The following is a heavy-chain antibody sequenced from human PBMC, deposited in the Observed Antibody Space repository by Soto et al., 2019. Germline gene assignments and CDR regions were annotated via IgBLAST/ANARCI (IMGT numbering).Heavy chain of an antibody. CDR1: DGSISSGGYY. CDR2: IYYSGST. CDR3: ARAYCGGDCYLYWYFDL. Sequence: QVQLQESGPGLVKPSQTLSLTCTVSDGSISSGGYYWSWIRQHPGKGLEWIGYIYYSGSTYYNPSLKSPVTISVDTSKNQFSLKLSSVTAADTAVYYCARAYCGGDCYLYWYFDLWGRGTLVTVSS. V-gene: IGHV4-31*01. D-gene: IGHD2-21*02. J-gene: IGHJ2*01.